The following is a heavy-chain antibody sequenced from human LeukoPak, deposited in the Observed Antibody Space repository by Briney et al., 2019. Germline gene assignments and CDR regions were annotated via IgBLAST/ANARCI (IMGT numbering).Heavy chain of an antibody. D-gene: IGHD6-19*01. CDR3: ARQAYSSGWYTAAY. Sequence: PSETLSLTCTVSGGSISSSSYYWSWIRQPPGKGLEWIASIYDSETTKYNPSLRSRATISSDTSKNQFSLKLSSVTAADTAVYYCARQAYSSGWYTAAYWGQGTLVTVSS. CDR2: IYDSETT. J-gene: IGHJ4*02. CDR1: GGSISSSSYY. V-gene: IGHV4-61*05.